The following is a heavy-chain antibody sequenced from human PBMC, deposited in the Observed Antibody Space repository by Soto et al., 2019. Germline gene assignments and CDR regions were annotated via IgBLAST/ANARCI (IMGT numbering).Heavy chain of an antibody. CDR3: AREKGVARATFDY. CDR1: GFTLKSFW. D-gene: IGHD3-3*01. V-gene: IGHV3-74*01. J-gene: IGHJ4*02. Sequence: GGSLRLSCVVPGFTLKSFWMHWVRQAPGKGLVWVSRIQSDGSSTNYADSVKGRFTISRDNAKNTLYLQMDSLRVEDTAVYYCAREKGVARATFDYWGQGAGVT. CDR2: IQSDGSST.